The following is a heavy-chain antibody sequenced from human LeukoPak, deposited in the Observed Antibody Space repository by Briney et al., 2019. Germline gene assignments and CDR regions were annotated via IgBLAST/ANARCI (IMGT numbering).Heavy chain of an antibody. V-gene: IGHV4-34*01. CDR3: ARGRLDTMVRGVIKRYFDY. D-gene: IGHD3-10*01. Sequence: PSETLSLTCTVSGGSISSYYWSWIRQPPGKGLEWIGEINHSGSTNYNPSLKSRVTISVDTSKNQFSLKLSSVTAADTAVYYCARGRLDTMVRGVIKRYFDYWGQGTLVTVSS. CDR2: INHSGST. J-gene: IGHJ4*02. CDR1: GGSISSYY.